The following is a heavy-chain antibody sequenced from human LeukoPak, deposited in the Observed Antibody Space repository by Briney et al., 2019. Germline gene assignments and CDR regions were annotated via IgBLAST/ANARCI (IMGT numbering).Heavy chain of an antibody. Sequence: GGSLRLSCAASEFTFSSYFMNWVRQAPGKGLEWVSSISSGSTYIYYADSVKGRFTISRDNAKNSLYLQMNSLRAEDTAVYYCARGYSYGASGFDYWGQGNLLTVSS. D-gene: IGHD5-18*01. J-gene: IGHJ4*02. V-gene: IGHV3-21*04. CDR1: EFTFSSYF. CDR2: ISSGSTYI. CDR3: ARGYSYGASGFDY.